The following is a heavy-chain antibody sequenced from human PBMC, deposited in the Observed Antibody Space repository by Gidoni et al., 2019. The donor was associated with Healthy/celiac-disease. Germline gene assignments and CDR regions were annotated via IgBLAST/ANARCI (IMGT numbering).Heavy chain of an antibody. V-gene: IGHV3-30*04. CDR2: ISYDGSNK. Sequence: QVQLVESGGGVVQPGGSLGLACAASGFTFCSYAMTWVRQVPGKGLEWVAVISYDGSNKYYADSGKGRFTIARDNSKNTLYLQMNSLRAEDTAVYYCARGDYGGNLDPFDYWGQGTLVTVSS. CDR3: ARGDYGGNLDPFDY. CDR1: GFTFCSYA. D-gene: IGHD4-17*01. J-gene: IGHJ4*02.